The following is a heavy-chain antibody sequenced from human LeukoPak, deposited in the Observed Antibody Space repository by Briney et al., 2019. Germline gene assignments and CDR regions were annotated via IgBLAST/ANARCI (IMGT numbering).Heavy chain of an antibody. D-gene: IGHD5-24*01. CDR2: ISWDSGSI. CDR3: AKATDGYNRILDY. J-gene: IGHJ4*02. V-gene: IGHV3-9*02. Sequence: GGSLRLSCAASGFTSDDYAMHWVRQAPGKGLEWVSGISWDSGSIGYADSVKGRFTISRDNAKNSLYLQMNSLRAEDMALYYCAKATDGYNRILDYWGQGTLVTVSS. CDR1: GFTSDDYA.